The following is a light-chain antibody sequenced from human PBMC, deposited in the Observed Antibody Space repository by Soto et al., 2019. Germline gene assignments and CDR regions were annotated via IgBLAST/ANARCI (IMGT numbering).Light chain of an antibody. CDR3: QQRSNWPT. CDR2: DAS. V-gene: IGKV4-1*01. Sequence: DIVMTQSPDSLAVSLGERAAINCKSSQSVLSSSNNLNYLAWYQQKPGQAPRLLIYDASNRATGIPARFSGSGSGTDFTLTISSLEPEDFAVYYCQQRSNWPTFGQGTRLEIK. CDR1: QSVLSSSNNLNY. J-gene: IGKJ5*01.